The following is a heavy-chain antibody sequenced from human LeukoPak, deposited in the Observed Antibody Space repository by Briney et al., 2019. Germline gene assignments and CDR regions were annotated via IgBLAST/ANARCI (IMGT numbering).Heavy chain of an antibody. J-gene: IGHJ4*02. CDR2: IYTSGST. CDR1: GGSISSGSYY. CDR3: ARARGYCSSTSCSWDLDY. V-gene: IGHV4-61*02. D-gene: IGHD2-2*01. Sequence: SETLSLTCTVSGGSISSGSYYWSWIRQPAGKGLEWIGRIYTSGSTNYNPSLKSRVTISVDTSKNQFSLKLSSVTAADTAVYYCARARGYCSSTSCSWDLDYWGQGTLVTVSS.